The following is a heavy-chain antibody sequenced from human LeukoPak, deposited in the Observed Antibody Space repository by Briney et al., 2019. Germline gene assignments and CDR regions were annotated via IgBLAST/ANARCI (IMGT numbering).Heavy chain of an antibody. Sequence: SETLSLTCTVSGGSISSYYWSWIRQPPGKGLEWIGYIYYSGSTYYNPSLKSRVTFSVDTSKKQFSLKLTSVAAADTAVYYCARAAYCSSTNCYGFDYWGQGTLVTVSS. D-gene: IGHD2-2*01. CDR2: IYYSGST. CDR1: GGSISSYY. V-gene: IGHV4-59*12. CDR3: ARAAYCSSTNCYGFDY. J-gene: IGHJ4*02.